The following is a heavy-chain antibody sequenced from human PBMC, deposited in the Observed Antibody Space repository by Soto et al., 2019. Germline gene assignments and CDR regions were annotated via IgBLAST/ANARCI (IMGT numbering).Heavy chain of an antibody. J-gene: IGHJ5*02. V-gene: IGHV4-30-2*01. Sequence: SETLSLTCAVSGGSISSGGYSWSWIRQPPGKGLEWIGYIYHSGSTYCNPSLKSRVTISVDRSKNQFSLKLSSVTAADTAVYYCARGSELEPWFDPWGQGTLVTVSS. D-gene: IGHD1-1*01. CDR2: IYHSGST. CDR3: ARGSELEPWFDP. CDR1: GGSISSGGYS.